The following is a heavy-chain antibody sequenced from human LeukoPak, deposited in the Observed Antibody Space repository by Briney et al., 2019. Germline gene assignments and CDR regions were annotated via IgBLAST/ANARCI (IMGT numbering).Heavy chain of an antibody. Sequence: GGSLRLSCAASGFTYSSYSMKWVRQAPGKVLEWVSSISSSSSYIYYADSVKGRFTISRDNAKNTLFLQMNSLRAEDTAVYYCARDEKIVGASGQDYWGQGTLVTVSS. V-gene: IGHV3-21*01. CDR2: ISSSSSYI. J-gene: IGHJ4*02. CDR3: ARDEKIVGASGQDY. CDR1: GFTYSSYS. D-gene: IGHD1-26*01.